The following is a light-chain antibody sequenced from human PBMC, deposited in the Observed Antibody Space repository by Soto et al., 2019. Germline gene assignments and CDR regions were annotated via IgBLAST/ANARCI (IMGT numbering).Light chain of an antibody. CDR2: KAS. CDR3: QHYNSYSEA. CDR1: QTISSG. Sequence: DIQMTQSPSTLSGSVGDRVTITCRASQTISSGLAWYQQKPGKAPKLLIYKASTLKSGVPSRFSGSGSGTEFTLTTSSLQPDDFATYYCQHYNSYSEAFGQGTKVELK. J-gene: IGKJ1*01. V-gene: IGKV1-5*03.